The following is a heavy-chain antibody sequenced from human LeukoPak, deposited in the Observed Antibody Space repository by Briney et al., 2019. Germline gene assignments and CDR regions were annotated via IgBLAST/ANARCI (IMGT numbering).Heavy chain of an antibody. V-gene: IGHV1-18*01. Sequence: GASVKVSCKASGYTFTNFGISWVRQAPGEGLEWMGWISPYNGNTDYAQDLQGRVTMTTDTSTSTAYMELRSLRSDDTAVYYCARDYYDSSGYAEYFQHWGQGTLVTVSS. CDR1: GYTFTNFG. CDR2: ISPYNGNT. CDR3: ARDYYDSSGYAEYFQH. J-gene: IGHJ1*01. D-gene: IGHD3-22*01.